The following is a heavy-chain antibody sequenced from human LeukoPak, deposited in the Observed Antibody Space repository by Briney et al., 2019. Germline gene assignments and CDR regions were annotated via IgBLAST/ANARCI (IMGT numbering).Heavy chain of an antibody. CDR2: VSSGGSTI. V-gene: IGHV3-11*01. CDR3: ARRAAAGRYFDY. D-gene: IGHD6-13*01. Sequence: KPGGSLRLSCAVSGFTFSDYYMSWIRQAPGKGLEWVSYVSSGGSTISHADSVKGRFTISRDNAENSLYLQMNSPRAEDTAVYYCARRAAAGRYFDYWGQGTLVTVSS. CDR1: GFTFSDYY. J-gene: IGHJ4*02.